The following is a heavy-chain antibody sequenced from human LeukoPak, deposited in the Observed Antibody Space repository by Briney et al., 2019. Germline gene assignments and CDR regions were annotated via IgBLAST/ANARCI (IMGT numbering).Heavy chain of an antibody. CDR3: ARQERFLEWLFR. CDR2: IYYSGST. Sequence: SETLSLTCTVSGGSISSSSYYWGWIRQPPGKGLEWIGSIYYSGSTYYNPSLKSRVTISVDTSKNQFSLKLSSVTAADTAVYYCARQERFLEWLFRWGQGTLVTVSS. J-gene: IGHJ4*02. CDR1: GGSISSSSYY. V-gene: IGHV4-39*01. D-gene: IGHD3-3*01.